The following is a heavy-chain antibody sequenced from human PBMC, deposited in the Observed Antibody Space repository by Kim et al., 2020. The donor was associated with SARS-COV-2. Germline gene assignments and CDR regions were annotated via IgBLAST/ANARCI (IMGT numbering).Heavy chain of an antibody. D-gene: IGHD6-19*01. CDR2: IYTSGST. J-gene: IGHJ1*01. CDR1: GGSISSGSYY. CDR3: ARDGSGWQQQ. Sequence: SETLSLTCTVSGGSISSGSYYWSWIRQPAGKGLEWIGRIYTSGSTNYNPSLKSRVTISVDTSKNQFSLKLSSVTAADTAVYYCARDGSGWQQQWGQGTLVTVSS. V-gene: IGHV4-61*02.